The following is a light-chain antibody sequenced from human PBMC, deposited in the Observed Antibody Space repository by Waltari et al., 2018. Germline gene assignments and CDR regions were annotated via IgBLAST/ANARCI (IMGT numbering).Light chain of an antibody. J-gene: IGKJ1*01. CDR2: AAS. V-gene: IGKV1-6*01. Sequence: AIQMTXSPSSLSASVGDRVTITCRASXGVRNDLGWYQQKPGKAPKLLIYAASSLQSGVXSRFGGSGSGXDFTLTIXSLQPEDFAXXYCLQDYNYPWTFGXGXKXXIK. CDR1: XGVRND. CDR3: LQDYNYPWT.